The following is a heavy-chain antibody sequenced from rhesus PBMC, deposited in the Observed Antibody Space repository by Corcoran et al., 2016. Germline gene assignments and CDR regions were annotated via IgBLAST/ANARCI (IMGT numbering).Heavy chain of an antibody. CDR2: IYGNRASN. D-gene: IGHD6-31*01. Sequence: QVPLQQWGEGLVKPSETLSLTCAVSGGSISGYSYWSLIRRPPGTGLEWIGYIYGNRASNNYNHSLKNRVTSSKDTSKNQFSLKLSAVTAADTAVYYCARGGSSGWYWYFDLWGPGTPITISS. V-gene: IGHV4-73*01. CDR3: ARGGSSGWYWYFDL. J-gene: IGHJ2*01. CDR1: GGSISGYSY.